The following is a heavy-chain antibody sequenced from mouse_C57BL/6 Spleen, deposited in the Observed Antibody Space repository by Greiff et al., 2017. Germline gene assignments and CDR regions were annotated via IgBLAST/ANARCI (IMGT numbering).Heavy chain of an antibody. Sequence: EVKVVESGGDLVKPGGSLKLSCAASGFTFSSYGMSWVRQTPDKRLEWVATISSGGIYTYYPDSVKGRFTNSRDNAKNTLYLPMSSLKSEDTAMYYCARDYYGSSYYYAMDYWGQGTSVTVSS. CDR1: GFTFSSYG. CDR3: ARDYYGSSYYYAMDY. V-gene: IGHV5-6*01. D-gene: IGHD1-1*01. CDR2: ISSGGIYT. J-gene: IGHJ4*01.